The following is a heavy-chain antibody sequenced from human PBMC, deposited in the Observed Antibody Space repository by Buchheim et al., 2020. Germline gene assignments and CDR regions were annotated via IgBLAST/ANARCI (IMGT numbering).Heavy chain of an antibody. D-gene: IGHD4-11*01. CDR2: ISYDGSNK. CDR1: GFTFSSYG. CDR3: ARAGANDCGNYELGYYFDY. Sequence: QVQLVESGGGVVQPGRSLRLSCAASGFTFSSYGMHWVRQAPGKGLEWVAVISYDGSNKYYADSVKGRFTISRDNSKNTLYLQMDNLRAENTAVYYCARAGANDCGNYELGYYFDYWGQGTL. V-gene: IGHV3-30*04. J-gene: IGHJ4*02.